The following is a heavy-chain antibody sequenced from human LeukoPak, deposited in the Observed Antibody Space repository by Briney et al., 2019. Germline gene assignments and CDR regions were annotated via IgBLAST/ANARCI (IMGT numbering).Heavy chain of an antibody. J-gene: IGHJ3*01. CDR2: ILMSTNYI. Sequence: PGGSLRLSCGASGFTLSGSYMSWIRQAPGKGLEWVSYILMSTNYISYAASVKGRFTISRDNAKNSLYLQMNSLRAEDTALYYCAKEGGTRGTFDVWGQGTMVTVSS. D-gene: IGHD3/OR15-3a*01. CDR1: GFTLSGSY. CDR3: AKEGGTRGTFDV. V-gene: IGHV3-11*05.